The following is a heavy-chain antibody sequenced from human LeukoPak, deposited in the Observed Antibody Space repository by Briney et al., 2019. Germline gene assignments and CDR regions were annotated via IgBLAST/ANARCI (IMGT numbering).Heavy chain of an antibody. V-gene: IGHV3-21*01. D-gene: IGHD2-2*01. CDR1: GFTFSSYS. CDR3: ARYCSSTSCYLADY. CDR2: ISSSSSYI. Sequence: RGSLRLSCAASGFTFSSYSMNWVRQAPGKGLEWVSSISSSSSYIYYADSVKGRFTISRDNAKNSLYLQMNSLRAEDTAVYYCARYCSSTSCYLADYWGQGTLVTVSS. J-gene: IGHJ4*02.